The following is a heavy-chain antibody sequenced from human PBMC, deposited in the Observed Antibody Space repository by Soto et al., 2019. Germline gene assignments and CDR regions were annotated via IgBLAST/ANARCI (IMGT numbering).Heavy chain of an antibody. V-gene: IGHV1-69*12. Sequence: QVQLVQSGAEVKKPGSSVKVSCKASGGTFSSYAISWVRQAPGQGLEWMGGIIPILGTADYAQKVQGRVTITADESTSTAYMELSSLRSEDTAVYYCASHSGSSPEGRYYYGMDVWGQGTTVTVSS. J-gene: IGHJ6*02. D-gene: IGHD1-26*01. CDR3: ASHSGSSPEGRYYYGMDV. CDR1: GGTFSSYA. CDR2: IIPILGTA.